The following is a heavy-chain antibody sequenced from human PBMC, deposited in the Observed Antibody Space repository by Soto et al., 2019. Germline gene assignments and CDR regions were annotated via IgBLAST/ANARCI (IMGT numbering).Heavy chain of an antibody. Sequence: ASVKVSCRASGYTFTGYYIHWVRQAPGQGPEWMGWINPNSGGTNYVQKFQGWVIMTRDTSISTAYMELGRLRSDDTAVYYCAREKDGTGTYTFDHWGQGSLVTVSS. J-gene: IGHJ4*02. V-gene: IGHV1-2*04. D-gene: IGHD3-10*01. CDR2: INPNSGGT. CDR1: GYTFTGYY. CDR3: AREKDGTGTYTFDH.